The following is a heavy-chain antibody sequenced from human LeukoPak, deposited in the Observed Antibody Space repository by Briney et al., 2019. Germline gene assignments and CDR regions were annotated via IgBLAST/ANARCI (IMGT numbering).Heavy chain of an antibody. Sequence: SETLSLTCTVSGGSISSSSYYWGWIRQAPGKGLEWIATIYHSGSTYYNPSLKSRVTISVDTSKNQFSLKLSSVTAADTAVYYCARDQATAYSYYYYYMDVWGKGTTVTVSS. CDR2: IYHSGST. CDR3: ARDQATAYSYYYYYMDV. V-gene: IGHV4-39*07. CDR1: GGSISSSSYY. D-gene: IGHD5-12*01. J-gene: IGHJ6*03.